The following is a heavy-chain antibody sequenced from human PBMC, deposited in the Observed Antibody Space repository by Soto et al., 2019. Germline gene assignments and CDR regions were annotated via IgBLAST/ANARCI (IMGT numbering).Heavy chain of an antibody. CDR3: ARGSNPYGMDV. CDR2: IYYSGST. J-gene: IGHJ6*02. CDR1: GGSISSGGYY. Sequence: QVQLPESGPGLVKPSQTLSLTCTVSGGSISSGGYYWSWIRQHPGKGLEWIGYIYYSGSTYYNPSLQSRVTISVDPSKNQSSLKLSSVTAADTAVYYCARGSNPYGMDVWGQGTTVTVAS. V-gene: IGHV4-31*03.